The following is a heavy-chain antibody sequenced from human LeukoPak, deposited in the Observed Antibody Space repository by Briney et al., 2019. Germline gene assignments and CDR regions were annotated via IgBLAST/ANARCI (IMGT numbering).Heavy chain of an antibody. D-gene: IGHD1-26*01. CDR2: ISWNSGSI. CDR3: AKDYSPVGATLFDS. Sequence: GGSLRLSCAASGFTFDDYAMHWVRQAPGKGLEWVSGISWNSGSIGYADSVKGRFTISRDNAKNSLYLQMNSLRAEDTAIYYCAKDYSPVGATLFDSWGQGTLVTVSS. V-gene: IGHV3-9*01. CDR1: GFTFDDYA. J-gene: IGHJ4*02.